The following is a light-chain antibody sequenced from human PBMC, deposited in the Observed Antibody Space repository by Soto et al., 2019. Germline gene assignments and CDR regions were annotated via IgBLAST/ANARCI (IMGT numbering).Light chain of an antibody. CDR1: SSDIGGYIY. V-gene: IGLV2-14*01. Sequence: QSALTQPASVSASPGQSITISCTGTSSDIGGYIYVSWYQHHPGKAPRLMIYEVRNRPSGVSDRFSGSKSGKTASLTIFGLQAEDEADYYCSSYTTSTTQVFGGGTKVTVL. J-gene: IGLJ2*01. CDR2: EVR. CDR3: SSYTTSTTQV.